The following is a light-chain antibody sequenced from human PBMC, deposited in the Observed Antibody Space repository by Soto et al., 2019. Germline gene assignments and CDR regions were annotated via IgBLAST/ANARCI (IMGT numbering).Light chain of an antibody. CDR2: CAS. V-gene: IGKV3-20*01. J-gene: IGKJ1*01. CDR3: QQYDSSPRT. CDR1: QSVSSAY. Sequence: EIVSTQSPGTLSLSPVERATLSCRASQSVSSAYLAWFQQKPGQAPRLLIYCASNRATGIPDRVSGSGSGTDFTLTISRLEPEDFAVYYCQQYDSSPRTFGQGTKVDIK.